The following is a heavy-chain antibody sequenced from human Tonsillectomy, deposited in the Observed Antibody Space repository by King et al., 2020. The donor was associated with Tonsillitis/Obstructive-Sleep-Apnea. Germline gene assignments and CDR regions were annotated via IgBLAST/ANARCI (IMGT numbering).Heavy chain of an antibody. J-gene: IGHJ4*02. CDR3: ASDHPPYDSSGYLDY. V-gene: IGHV3-7*03. D-gene: IGHD3-22*01. CDR2: IKQDGSEK. CDR1: GFTFSSYW. Sequence: VQLVESGGGLVQPGGSLRLSCAASGFTFSSYWMTWVRQAPGKGLEWVANIKQDGSEKYYVDSVKGRFTISRDNAKNSLYLQMNSLGAEDTAVYYCASDHPPYDSSGYLDYWGQGTLVTVSS.